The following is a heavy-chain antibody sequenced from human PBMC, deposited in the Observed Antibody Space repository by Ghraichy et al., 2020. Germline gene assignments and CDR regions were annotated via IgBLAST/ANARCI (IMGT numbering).Heavy chain of an antibody. V-gene: IGHV3-72*01. CDR3: ARAGYSQPYWYFDL. CDR1: GFTFSDHY. CDR2: TGDKRHSYTT. D-gene: IGHD5-18*01. J-gene: IGHJ2*01. Sequence: GESLRLSCAASGFTFSDHYMDWVRQAPGKGLEWVGRTGDKRHSYTTKYAASVKGRFTISRDDSKNSLYLQMNSLKTEDTAVYYCARAGYSQPYWYFDLWGRGTLVTVSS.